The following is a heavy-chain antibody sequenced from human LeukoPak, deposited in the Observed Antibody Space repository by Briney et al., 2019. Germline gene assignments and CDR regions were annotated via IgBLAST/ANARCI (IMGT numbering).Heavy chain of an antibody. CDR3: AKDTIYVVVPAAMYY. CDR2: SSGSTGTT. V-gene: IGHV3-23*01. D-gene: IGHD2-2*01. CDR1: GFTFSTYA. J-gene: IGHJ4*02. Sequence: GGSLRLSCAASGFTFSTYAMSWVRQAPAKGLEWVSTSSGSTGTTYYADSVKGRFTISRDNSKNTLYLQMNSLRAEDTAVYYCAKDTIYVVVPAAMYYWGQGTLVTVSS.